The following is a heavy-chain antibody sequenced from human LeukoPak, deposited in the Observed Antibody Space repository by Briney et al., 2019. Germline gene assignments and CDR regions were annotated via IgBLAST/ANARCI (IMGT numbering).Heavy chain of an antibody. CDR2: IIPIFGTA. J-gene: IGHJ4*02. CDR3: ARERTKNYYGSGSYYPN. D-gene: IGHD3-10*01. Sequence: SVKVSCKASGGTFSSYAISWVRQASGQGLEWMGGIIPIFGTANYAQKFQGRVTITADKSTSTAYMELSSLRSEDTAVYYCARERTKNYYGSGSYYPNWGQGTLVTGSS. V-gene: IGHV1-69*06. CDR1: GGTFSSYA.